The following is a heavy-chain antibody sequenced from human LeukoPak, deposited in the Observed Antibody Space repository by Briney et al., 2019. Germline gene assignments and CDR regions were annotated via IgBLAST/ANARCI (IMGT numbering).Heavy chain of an antibody. J-gene: IGHJ4*02. D-gene: IGHD6-19*01. CDR1: GGSIRSYY. CDR2: VYHTGST. Sequence: SETLSLTCSVSGGSIRSYYWAWIRQPPGKGLEWIGHVYHTGSTNSNPSLKSRVTISIDTSKNQFSLKLSSVTAADTAAYYCASHRGSSGWTPFDYWGQGTLVTVSS. CDR3: ASHRGSSGWTPFDY. V-gene: IGHV4-59*08.